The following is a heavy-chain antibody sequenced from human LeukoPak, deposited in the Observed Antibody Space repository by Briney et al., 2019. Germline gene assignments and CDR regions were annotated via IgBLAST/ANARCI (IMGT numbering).Heavy chain of an antibody. CDR3: ARDTTYYYDSSGYFPPDY. J-gene: IGHJ4*02. D-gene: IGHD3-22*01. CDR2: ISYDGSNK. CDR1: GFTFSSYA. V-gene: IGHV3-30-3*01. Sequence: GGSPRLSCAASGFTFSSYAMHWVRQAPGKGLEWVAVISYDGSNKYYADSVKGQFTISRDNSKNTLYLQMNSLRAEDTAVYYCARDTTYYYDSSGYFPPDYWGQGTLVTVSS.